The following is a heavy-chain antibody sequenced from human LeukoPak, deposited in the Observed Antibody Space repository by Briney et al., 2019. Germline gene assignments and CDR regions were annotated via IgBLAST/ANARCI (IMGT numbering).Heavy chain of an antibody. J-gene: IGHJ5*02. V-gene: IGHV1-69*05. D-gene: IGHD1/OR15-1a*01. Sequence: GSSVKVSCKASGGTFSSYAISWVRQAPGQGLEWMGGNIPIFGTANYAQKFQGRVTITTDESTSTAYMELSSLRSEDTAVYYCATAGPYPMLYNWDNMFDPWGQGTLVTVSS. CDR2: NIPIFGTA. CDR3: ATAGPYPMLYNWDNMFDP. CDR1: GGTFSSYA.